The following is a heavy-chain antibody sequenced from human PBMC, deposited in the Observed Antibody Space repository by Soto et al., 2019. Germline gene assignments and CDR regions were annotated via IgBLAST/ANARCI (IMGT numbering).Heavy chain of an antibody. J-gene: IGHJ4*02. CDR1: GFSCSSYI. CDR2: ISGSGGST. Sequence: GGSLRLSCIASGFSCSSYIMSWVCQAPGKGLEWVSAISGSGGSTYYADSVKGRFTISRDNSKNTLYLQMNSLRAEDTAVYYCAKEPYYYGSGSYYHRAYSGQGTLVTVSS. D-gene: IGHD3-10*01. CDR3: AKEPYYYGSGSYYHRAY. V-gene: IGHV3-23*01.